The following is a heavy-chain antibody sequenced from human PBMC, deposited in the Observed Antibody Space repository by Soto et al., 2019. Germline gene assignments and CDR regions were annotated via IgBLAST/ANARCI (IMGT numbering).Heavy chain of an antibody. V-gene: IGHV3-23*01. D-gene: IGHD3-10*02. CDR3: AKDNDRGVINYFDY. CDR1: GFTFSIYS. CDR2: ISGSGGST. Sequence: GGSLRLSCAASGFTFSIYSMNWVRQAPGKGLEWVSAISGSGGSTYYADSVKGRFTISRDNSKNTLYLQMNSLRAEDTAVYYCAKDNDRGVINYFDYWGQGTLVTVSS. J-gene: IGHJ4*02.